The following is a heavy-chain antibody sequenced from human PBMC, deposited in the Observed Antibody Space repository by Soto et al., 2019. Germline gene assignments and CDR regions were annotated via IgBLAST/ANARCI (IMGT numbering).Heavy chain of an antibody. V-gene: IGHV4-39*01. CDR3: ARHRVVARPHYVQLGSWFDP. CDR2: IYYSGGT. Sequence: SETLSLTCTVSGGSISSSSYYWGWIRQPPGKGLEWIGSIYYSGGTYYNPSLKSRVTISVDTSKNQFSLKLSSVTAADTAVYYCARHRVVARPHYVQLGSWFDPWGQGTLVTVSS. D-gene: IGHD3-10*02. CDR1: GGSISSSSYY. J-gene: IGHJ5*02.